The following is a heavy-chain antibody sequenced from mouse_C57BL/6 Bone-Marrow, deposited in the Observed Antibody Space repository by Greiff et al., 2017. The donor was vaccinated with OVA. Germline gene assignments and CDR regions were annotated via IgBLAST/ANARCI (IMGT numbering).Heavy chain of an antibody. V-gene: IGHV1-9*01. CDR2: ILPGSGST. CDR1: GYTFTGYW. D-gene: IGHD2-4*01. J-gene: IGHJ3*01. Sequence: QVQLQQSGAELMKPGASVKLSCKATGYTFTGYWIEWVKQRPGHGLEWIGEILPGSGSTNYNEKFKGKATFTADTSSNTAYMQLSSLTTEDSAIYYCAIRWGIYYDDDGAWFAYWGQGTLVTVSA. CDR3: AIRWGIYYDDDGAWFAY.